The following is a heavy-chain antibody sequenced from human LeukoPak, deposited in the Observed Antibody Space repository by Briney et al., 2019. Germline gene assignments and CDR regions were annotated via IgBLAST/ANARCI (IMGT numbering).Heavy chain of an antibody. Sequence: GGSLRLSCAASGFTFSSYSMNWVRQAPGKGLEWVSSISTSSSYIYYADSVKGRFTISRDNARSSLYLQMNNLRAEDTALYYCARDRWLQSQRYFDYWGQGTLVTVSS. CDR2: ISTSSSYI. J-gene: IGHJ4*02. CDR3: ARDRWLQSQRYFDY. D-gene: IGHD5-24*01. V-gene: IGHV3-21*01. CDR1: GFTFSSYS.